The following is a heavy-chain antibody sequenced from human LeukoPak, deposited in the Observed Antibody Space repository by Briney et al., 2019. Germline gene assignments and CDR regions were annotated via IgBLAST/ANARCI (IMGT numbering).Heavy chain of an antibody. CDR1: GFTFSSYS. V-gene: IGHV3-21*01. D-gene: IGHD1-26*01. CDR2: ISSSSSYI. J-gene: IGHJ6*03. CDR3: ARDKGGYYYYYMDV. Sequence: PGGSLRLSCAASGFTFSSYSMNWVRQAPGKGLEWVSSISSSSSYIYYAGSVKGRFTISRDNAKNSLYLQMNSLRAEDTAVYYCARDKGGYYYYYMDVWGKGTTVTVSS.